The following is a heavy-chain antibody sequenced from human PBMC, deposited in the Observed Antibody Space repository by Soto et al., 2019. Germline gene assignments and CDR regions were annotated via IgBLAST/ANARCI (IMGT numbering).Heavy chain of an antibody. CDR1: GGTFSSYT. CDR2: INPLFGTT. CDR3: ARGGKIASGIGVAGSTNWFDP. D-gene: IGHD6-13*01. V-gene: IGHV1-69*01. J-gene: IGHJ5*02. Sequence: QVQLVQSVAEVKKPGSSVRVSCQASGGTFSSYTVTWVRQAPGQGFAWMGEINPLFGTTSYAQRVQGRVPITAGDSTTPVYMERSSLRSEDTAVYYCARGGKIASGIGVAGSTNWFDPWGQGTLVTVA.